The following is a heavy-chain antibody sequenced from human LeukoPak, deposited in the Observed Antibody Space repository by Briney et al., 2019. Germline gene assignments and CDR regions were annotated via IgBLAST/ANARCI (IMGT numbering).Heavy chain of an antibody. CDR1: GFTFSSYN. CDR3: AKDGGGYCSSTSCFGFDY. D-gene: IGHD2-2*01. CDR2: ISGSSSYI. J-gene: IGHJ4*02. V-gene: IGHV3-21*01. Sequence: PGGSLRLSCAASGFTFSSYNMNWVRQAPGKGLEWVSSISGSSSYIYYADSVKGRFTISRDNAKNSLYLQMNSLRAEDTAVYYCAKDGGGYCSSTSCFGFDYWGQETLVTVSS.